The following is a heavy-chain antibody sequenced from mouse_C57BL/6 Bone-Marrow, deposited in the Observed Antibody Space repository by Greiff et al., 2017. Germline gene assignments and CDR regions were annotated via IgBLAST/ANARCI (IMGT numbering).Heavy chain of an antibody. V-gene: IGHV1-63*01. J-gene: IGHJ3*01. CDR1: GYTFTNYW. Sequence: LVESGAELVRPGTSVKMSCKASGYTFTNYWIGWAKQRPGHGLEWIGDIYPGGGYTNYNEKFKGKATLTADKSSSTAYMQFSSLTSEDSAIYYCARRDYGSSYGFAYWGQGTLVTVSA. D-gene: IGHD1-1*01. CDR2: IYPGGGYT. CDR3: ARRDYGSSYGFAY.